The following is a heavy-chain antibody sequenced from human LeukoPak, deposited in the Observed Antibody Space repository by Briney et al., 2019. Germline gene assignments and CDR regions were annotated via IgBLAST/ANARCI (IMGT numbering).Heavy chain of an antibody. J-gene: IGHJ3*02. CDR2: ISSSGGST. D-gene: IGHD3-22*01. Sequence: QPGGSLRLSCAASGFTFSSYAMSWVRQAPGKGLEWVSAISSSGGSTYYADSVKGRFTTSRDNSKNTLYLQMNSLRAEDTAVYYCAKDKEITMIVVVFDAFDIWGQGTMVTVSS. CDR3: AKDKEITMIVVVFDAFDI. CDR1: GFTFSSYA. V-gene: IGHV3-23*01.